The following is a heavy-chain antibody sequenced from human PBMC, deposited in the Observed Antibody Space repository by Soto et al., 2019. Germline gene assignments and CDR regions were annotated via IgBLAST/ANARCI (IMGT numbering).Heavy chain of an antibody. CDR1: GFTFSSYA. J-gene: IGHJ6*03. V-gene: IGHV3-23*01. Sequence: GGSLRLSCAASGFTFSSYAMSWVRQAPGKGLEWVSAICGSGGSTYYADSVKGRFTISRDNSKNRLYLQMNSLRAEDTAVYYCAKVICSYYYYMDVWGKGTTVTVSS. CDR2: ICGSGGST. D-gene: IGHD2-8*01. CDR3: AKVICSYYYYMDV.